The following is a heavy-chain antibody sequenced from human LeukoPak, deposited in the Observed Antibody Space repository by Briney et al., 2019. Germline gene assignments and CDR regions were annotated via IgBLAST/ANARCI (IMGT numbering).Heavy chain of an antibody. CDR3: ARGGPNCGGDCYYFDY. Sequence: GESLKISCKGSGYSFTSYWIGWVRQMPGKGLEWMGIIYPGDSDTRYSPSFQGQVTISADKSISPAYLQWSSLKASDTAMYYCARGGPNCGGDCYYFDYWGQGTLVTVSS. D-gene: IGHD2-21*02. CDR1: GYSFTSYW. J-gene: IGHJ4*02. CDR2: IYPGDSDT. V-gene: IGHV5-51*01.